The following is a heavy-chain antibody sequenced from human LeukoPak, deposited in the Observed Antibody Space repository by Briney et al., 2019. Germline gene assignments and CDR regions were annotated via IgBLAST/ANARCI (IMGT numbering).Heavy chain of an antibody. D-gene: IGHD1-14*01. CDR1: GFTFSSYG. Sequence: SGGSLRLSCGASGFTFSSYGMLWVRQSPGKGLEWVAFIRYDGNIKFYADSMKGRFTISRDNSKNTLYLRINSLRPEDTALYYCVKDNPLDYWGQGALVTVSS. V-gene: IGHV3-30*02. CDR2: IRYDGNIK. J-gene: IGHJ4*02. CDR3: VKDNPLDY.